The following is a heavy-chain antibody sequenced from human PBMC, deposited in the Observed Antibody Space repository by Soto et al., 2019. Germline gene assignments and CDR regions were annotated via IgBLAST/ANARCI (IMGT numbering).Heavy chain of an antibody. Sequence: SETLSLTCTVSGGSISSGGYYWSRIRQHPVKGLEWIGYIYYSGSTYYNPSLKSRVTISVDTSKSQFSLKLSSVTAADTAVYYCARYDFWSGSYYFDYWGQGTLVTVSS. V-gene: IGHV4-31*03. D-gene: IGHD3-3*01. CDR3: ARYDFWSGSYYFDY. CDR2: IYYSGST. CDR1: GGSISSGGYY. J-gene: IGHJ4*02.